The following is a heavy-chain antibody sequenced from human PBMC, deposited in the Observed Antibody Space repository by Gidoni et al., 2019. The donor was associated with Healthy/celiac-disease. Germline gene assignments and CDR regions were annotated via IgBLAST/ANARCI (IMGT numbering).Heavy chain of an antibody. CDR2: MNGKRGRI. CDR3: AKDMNDYRVGSVSLDY. V-gene: IGHV3-9*01. CDR1: GFTFHDYA. J-gene: IGHJ4*02. Sequence: EVQLVASGGGLVQPSRSLRLSCAVSGFTFHDYAMHWVRQVPGRGLEWGSGMNGKRGRIAYADSVKGRFTSSRDDAKSSLYLQMNSLRAEDTALYYCAKDMNDYRVGSVSLDYWGQGTLVTVSS. D-gene: IGHD1-1*01.